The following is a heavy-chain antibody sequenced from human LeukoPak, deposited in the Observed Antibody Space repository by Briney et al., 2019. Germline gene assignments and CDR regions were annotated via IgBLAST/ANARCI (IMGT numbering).Heavy chain of an antibody. CDR2: ISYTGST. D-gene: IGHD3-22*01. CDR3: ARLTYDSSGYHFDY. V-gene: IGHV4-59*08. Sequence: PSETLSLTCTVSGGSISSYYWSWIRQPPGKGLEWIGYISYTGSTNYNPSLQSRVTMSVDMSKNQFSLKLSSVTAADTAVYYCARLTYDSSGYHFDYWGQGTLVTVSS. CDR1: GGSISSYY. J-gene: IGHJ4*02.